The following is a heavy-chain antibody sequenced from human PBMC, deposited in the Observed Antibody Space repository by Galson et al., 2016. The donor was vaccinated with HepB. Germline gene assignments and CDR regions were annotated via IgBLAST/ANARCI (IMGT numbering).Heavy chain of an antibody. CDR3: VNMRGGRGFDY. J-gene: IGHJ4*02. V-gene: IGHV3-64D*06. CDR1: GFTFSSYA. CDR2: ISGNGGST. Sequence: SLRLSCAAAGFTFSSYAMHWVRQAPGKGLEYVSAISGNGGSTYYADSVKGRFTISRDNSKNTLFLQMSSLRVEDTAVYYCVNMRGGRGFDYWGQGTPVTVSS. D-gene: IGHD3-10*01.